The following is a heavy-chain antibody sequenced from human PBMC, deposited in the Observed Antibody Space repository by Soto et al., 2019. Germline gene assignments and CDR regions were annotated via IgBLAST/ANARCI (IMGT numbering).Heavy chain of an antibody. CDR2: IIPIFGTA. CDR1: GGTFSSYA. Sequence: SVKVSFKASGGTFSSYAISWVRQAPGRGLEWMGGIIPIFGTANYAQKFQGRVTITADESTSTAYMELSSLRSEDTAVYYCARARDGSGSRGYYYYGMDVWGQGTTVTVSS. CDR3: ARARDGSGSRGYYYYGMDV. V-gene: IGHV1-69*13. D-gene: IGHD3-10*01. J-gene: IGHJ6*02.